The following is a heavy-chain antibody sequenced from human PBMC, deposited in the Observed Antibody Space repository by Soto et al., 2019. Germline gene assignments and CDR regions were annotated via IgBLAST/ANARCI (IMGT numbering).Heavy chain of an antibody. V-gene: IGHV3-23*01. Sequence: PGGSLRLSCGASGFIFRSYAMTWVRQAPGKGLEWVSTISSSGVSTYYADSVKGRFTISRDNSKNTLYLQMNSLRAEDTAVYYCAKDWWYCSSTSCYNSRQLDYWGQGTLVTVSS. CDR3: AKDWWYCSSTSCYNSRQLDY. CDR2: ISSSGVST. CDR1: GFIFRSYA. J-gene: IGHJ4*02. D-gene: IGHD2-2*02.